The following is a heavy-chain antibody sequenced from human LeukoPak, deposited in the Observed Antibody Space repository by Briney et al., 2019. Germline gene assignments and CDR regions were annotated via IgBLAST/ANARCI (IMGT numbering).Heavy chain of an antibody. CDR1: GGSISSGGYY. CDR3: ARDRDGYNFVDY. V-gene: IGHV4-31*03. CDR2: IYYSGST. D-gene: IGHD5-24*01. J-gene: IGHJ4*02. Sequence: SETLPLTCTVSGGSISSGGYYWSWIRQHPEKGLEWIGYIYYSGSTYYNPSLKSRVTISVDTSKNQFSLRLSSVTAADTAVYYCARDRDGYNFVDYWGQGTLVTVSS.